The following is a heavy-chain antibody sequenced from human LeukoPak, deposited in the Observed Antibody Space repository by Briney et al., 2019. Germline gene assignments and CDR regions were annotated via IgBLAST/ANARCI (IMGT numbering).Heavy chain of an antibody. CDR3: ARPADYCSGGSCYYYYGMDV. CDR2: TYSSGNT. Sequence: PGGSLRLSCAVSGFTVSSNYMSWVRQAPGKGLEWVAVTYSSGNTYYADSVKGRFTISRDNSKNTLYLQMNSLRAEDTAVYYCARPADYCSGGSCYYYYGMDVWGQGTTVTVSS. D-gene: IGHD2-15*01. V-gene: IGHV3-66*04. CDR1: GFTVSSNY. J-gene: IGHJ6*02.